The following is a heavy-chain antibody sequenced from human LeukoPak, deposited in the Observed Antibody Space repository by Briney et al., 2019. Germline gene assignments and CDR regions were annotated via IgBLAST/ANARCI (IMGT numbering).Heavy chain of an antibody. CDR1: GGSISSYY. Sequence: PSETLSLTCTVSGGSISSYYWGWIRQPAGKGLEWIGRIYTSGSTNYNPSPKSRLTMSVDTSKNQFSLKLSAVTAADTAVYYCARDSPIFENFDYWGQGSLVTVSS. V-gene: IGHV4-4*07. CDR2: IYTSGST. CDR3: ARDSPIFENFDY. J-gene: IGHJ4*02.